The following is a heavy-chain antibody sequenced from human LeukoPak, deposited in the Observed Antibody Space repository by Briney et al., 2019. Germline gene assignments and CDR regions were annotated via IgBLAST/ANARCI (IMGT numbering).Heavy chain of an antibody. V-gene: IGHV4-59*08. CDR1: GGSISSYY. Sequence: SETLSLTCTVSGGSISSYYWSWIRQPPGKGLEWIGYIYYSGSTNYNPSLKSRVTISVDTSKNQFSLKLSPVTAADTAVYYCARYVNYYYGSGSDDDAFDIWGQGTMVTVSS. CDR3: ARYVNYYYGSGSDDDAFDI. CDR2: IYYSGST. D-gene: IGHD3-10*01. J-gene: IGHJ3*02.